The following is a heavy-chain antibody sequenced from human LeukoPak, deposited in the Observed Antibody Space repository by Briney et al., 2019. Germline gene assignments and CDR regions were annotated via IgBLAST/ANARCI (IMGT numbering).Heavy chain of an antibody. D-gene: IGHD3-3*01. CDR3: ARLHDFWSGFDC. V-gene: IGHV4-39*07. J-gene: IGHJ4*02. CDR2: IYHSGST. Sequence: SETLSLTCTVSGGSISSSSYYWGWIRQPPGKGLEWIGSIYHSGSTYYNPSLKSRVTISVDTSKNQFSLKLSSVTAADTAVYYCARLHDFWSGFDCWGQGTLVTVSS. CDR1: GGSISSSSYY.